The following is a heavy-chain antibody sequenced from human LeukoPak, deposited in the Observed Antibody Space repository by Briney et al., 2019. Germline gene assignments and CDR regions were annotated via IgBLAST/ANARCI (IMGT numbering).Heavy chain of an antibody. Sequence: KTGGSLRLSCAASGFTFSTYAISWVRQAPWKGLEWVSCISSTSNYIFYADSVRGRFTISRDNAKNSLYLQMDSLRAEDTAVYYCARGGIITSYAFEIWGQGAMVTVSS. CDR2: ISSTSNYI. CDR3: ARGGIITSYAFEI. J-gene: IGHJ3*02. D-gene: IGHD1-26*01. CDR1: GFTFSTYA. V-gene: IGHV3-21*01.